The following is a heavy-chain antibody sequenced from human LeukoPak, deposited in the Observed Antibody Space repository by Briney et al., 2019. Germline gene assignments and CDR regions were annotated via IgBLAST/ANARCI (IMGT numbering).Heavy chain of an antibody. CDR1: GGSISQYY. J-gene: IGHJ2*01. V-gene: IGHV4-59*01. CDR2: VYRSGNT. Sequence: SETLSLTCTLSGGSISQYYWSWIRQPPGKGPEWIGYVYRSGNTNYNPSLKSRGTISVDTSKNHFSLNLTSVAAADTAVYYCARVKDFAYSFFDLWGRGTLVTVSS. CDR3: ARVKDFAYSFFDL.